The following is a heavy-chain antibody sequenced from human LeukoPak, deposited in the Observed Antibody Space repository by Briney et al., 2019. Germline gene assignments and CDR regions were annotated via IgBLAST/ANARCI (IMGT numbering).Heavy chain of an antibody. CDR1: GFTFSDYE. Sequence: PGGSLRLSCTASGFTFSDYEMNWVRQAPEKGLEWVAYISSGAGSIYYADSVKGRFTISRDNAKDSLYLQMNSLRAEDTALYYCARGVGATYADAFDIWGQGTVVTVSP. V-gene: IGHV3-48*03. D-gene: IGHD1-26*01. CDR2: ISSGAGSI. CDR3: ARGVGATYADAFDI. J-gene: IGHJ3*02.